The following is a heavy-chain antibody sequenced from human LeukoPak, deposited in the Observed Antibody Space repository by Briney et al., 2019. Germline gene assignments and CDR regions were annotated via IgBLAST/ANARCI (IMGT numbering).Heavy chain of an antibody. D-gene: IGHD5-18*01. V-gene: IGHV4-39*01. CDR1: GDSISSSNFH. Sequence: PSETLSLTCSVSGDSISSSNFHWGWIHPSPGKGLEWIGTIDYRGRTFYNPSLNNRVTISADTSRNQLSLKLSSVTATDTAIYYCVRRVNTYGGWFDRWGQGALVTVSS. CDR3: VRRVNTYGGWFDR. CDR2: IDYRGRT. J-gene: IGHJ5*02.